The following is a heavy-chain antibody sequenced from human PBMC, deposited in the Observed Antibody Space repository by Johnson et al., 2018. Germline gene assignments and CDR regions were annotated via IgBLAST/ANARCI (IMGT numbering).Heavy chain of an antibody. CDR3: AKSFCGGDCFVDY. Sequence: QWVRQAPGKGLEWLALISYYGTYKQYAGSVKGRFTISRDNSKNSVSLQMSGLRTEDTAVYYCAKSFCGGDCFVDYWGQGTLVTVSS. V-gene: IGHV3-30*18. CDR2: ISYYGTYK. D-gene: IGHD2-21*01. J-gene: IGHJ4*02.